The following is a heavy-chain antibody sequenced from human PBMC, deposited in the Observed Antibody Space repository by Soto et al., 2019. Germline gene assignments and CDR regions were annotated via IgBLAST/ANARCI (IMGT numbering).Heavy chain of an antibody. V-gene: IGHV3-30*18. Sequence: RLSCAASGFTFSSYGMHWVRQAPGKGLEWVAVISYDGSNKYYADSVKGRFTISRDNSKNTLYLQMNSLRAEDTAVYYCAKDTGEYYDILTGYYTTDAFDLWGQGTMVTVSS. CDR2: ISYDGSNK. J-gene: IGHJ3*01. D-gene: IGHD3-9*01. CDR3: AKDTGEYYDILTGYYTTDAFDL. CDR1: GFTFSSYG.